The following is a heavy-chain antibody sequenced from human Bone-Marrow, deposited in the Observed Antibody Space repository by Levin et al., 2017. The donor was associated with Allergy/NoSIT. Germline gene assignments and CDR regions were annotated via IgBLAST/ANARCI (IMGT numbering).Heavy chain of an antibody. J-gene: IGHJ4*02. V-gene: IGHV3-30*03. Sequence: GESLKISCAASGFTFSSYGMHWVRQAPGKGLEWVAVILYDGMNTYYGDSVKGRFTISRDNSKNTLYLHMDSLRAEDTAGYYCARVDTPTVSWFGYLTPHYWGQGTLVTVSS. CDR2: ILYDGMNT. CDR1: GFTFSSYG. CDR3: ARVDTPTVSWFGYLTPHY. D-gene: IGHD5-18*01.